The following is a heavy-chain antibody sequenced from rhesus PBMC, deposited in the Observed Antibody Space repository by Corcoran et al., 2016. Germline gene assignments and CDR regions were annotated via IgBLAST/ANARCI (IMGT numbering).Heavy chain of an antibody. CDR2: IYGSSGST. V-gene: IGHV4-76*01. CDR3: ARGAGYLRY. J-gene: IGHJ4*01. Sequence: QVQLQESGPGVVKPSETLSLNCAVSGYSISSGYDWSLIRQPPGKVLEWIGYIYGSSGSTNYNPSLKNRVTISKNPSKTHFSLKLSSVTAADTAVYYCARGAGYLRYWGQGVLVTVSS. CDR1: GYSISSGYD. D-gene: IGHD2-27*01.